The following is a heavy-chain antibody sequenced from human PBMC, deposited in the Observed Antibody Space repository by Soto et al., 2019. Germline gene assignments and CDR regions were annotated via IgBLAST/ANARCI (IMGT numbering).Heavy chain of an antibody. Sequence: SGPTLVNPTQTLTLTCTFSGFSLSTSGVGVVWIRQPPGKALEWLVLIYWNDDKRFSPSLKSRLTITKDTSKNQVVLTMTNKDPVDTATYYCTHDRDGYNWGHFDYWGQGPLVTVSS. J-gene: IGHJ4*02. CDR1: GFSLSTSGVG. CDR2: IYWNDDK. V-gene: IGHV2-5*01. CDR3: THDRDGYNWGHFDY. D-gene: IGHD3-16*01.